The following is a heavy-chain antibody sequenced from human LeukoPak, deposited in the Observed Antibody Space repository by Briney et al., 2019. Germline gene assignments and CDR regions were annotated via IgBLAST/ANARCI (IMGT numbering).Heavy chain of an antibody. Sequence: GGSLRLSCAASGFTFSSSGMHWVRQAPGRGLEWVAFIRYDGSNKYYADSVKGRFTISRDNFENTLYLQMNSLRAEDTAVYYCAKVVGYSYGPDAFDIWGQGTMVTVSS. CDR3: AKVVGYSYGPDAFDI. CDR2: IRYDGSNK. D-gene: IGHD5-18*01. CDR1: GFTFSSSG. J-gene: IGHJ3*02. V-gene: IGHV3-30*02.